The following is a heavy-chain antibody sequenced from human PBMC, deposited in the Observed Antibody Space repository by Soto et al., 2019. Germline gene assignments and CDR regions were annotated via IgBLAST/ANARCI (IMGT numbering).Heavy chain of an antibody. V-gene: IGHV4-30-2*01. CDR1: GGSISSGGYS. J-gene: IGHJ4*02. CDR3: ARSDWLQPFLY. CDR2: IYHSGST. Sequence: SETLSLTCAVSGGSISSGGYSWSWIRQPPGKGLEWIGYIYHSGSTYYNPSLKSRVTISVDRSKNQFSLKLSSVTAADTAVYYCARSDWLQPFLYWSQGTLVTVSS. D-gene: IGHD5-12*01.